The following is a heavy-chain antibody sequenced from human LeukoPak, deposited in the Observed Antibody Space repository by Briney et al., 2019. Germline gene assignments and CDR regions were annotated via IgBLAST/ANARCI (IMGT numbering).Heavy chain of an antibody. CDR2: ILYDGSNK. CDR1: GFTFSSYA. V-gene: IGHV3-30*04. CDR3: ARDPVRGVISYYFDY. D-gene: IGHD3-10*01. J-gene: IGHJ4*02. Sequence: GGALRLSCAASGFTFSSYAMHWVRQAPGKGREWVAVILYDGSNKYYADSVKGRFTISRDNSKNTLYLQMNSLRAEDTAVYYCARDPVRGVISYYFDYWGQGTLVTVSS.